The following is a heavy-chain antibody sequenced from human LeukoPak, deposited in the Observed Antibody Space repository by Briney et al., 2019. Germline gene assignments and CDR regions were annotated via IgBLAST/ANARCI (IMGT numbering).Heavy chain of an antibody. CDR3: AKARTPYNSGFDY. Sequence: GPLRLSCAASGFTFTDYAMGWVRQAPGQGLEWASTISASGSTTYYADSVRGRFTISRDNSKNTLSLQMSSLRAEDTAVYYCAKARTPYNSGFDYWGQGTLVAVSS. V-gene: IGHV3-23*01. CDR2: ISASGSTT. J-gene: IGHJ4*02. CDR1: GFTFTDYA. D-gene: IGHD6-19*01.